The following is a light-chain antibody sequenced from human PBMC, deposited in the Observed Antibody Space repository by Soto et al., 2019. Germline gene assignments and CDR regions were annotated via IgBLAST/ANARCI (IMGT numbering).Light chain of an antibody. CDR3: MQALQTPRA. CDR1: KSLLQSIGYNH. Sequence: DIVMTQSPLSLPVTPGEPPSISARSSKSLLQSIGYNHLDWYLQKPGQSPQLLIYLGSNRASGVPDRFSGSGSGTDFTLKISRVEAEDVGVYYCMQALQTPRAFGQGTKVEIK. J-gene: IGKJ1*01. CDR2: LGS. V-gene: IGKV2-28*01.